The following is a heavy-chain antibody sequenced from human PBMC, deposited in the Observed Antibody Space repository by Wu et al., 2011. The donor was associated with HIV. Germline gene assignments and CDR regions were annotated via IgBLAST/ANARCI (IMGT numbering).Heavy chain of an antibody. J-gene: IGHJ6*02. CDR1: GYTFTGYY. D-gene: IGHD3-10*01. V-gene: IGHV1-2*02. CDR3: ARDRVLTYYYGSGRLYGVDV. Sequence: QVQLVQSGAEVKRPGASVKVSCKASGYTFTGYYMHWVRQAPGQGLEWMGWINPNSAGTNYAQKFQGRVTMTRDTSISTAYMELSRLRSDDTAAYYCARDRVLTYYYGSGRLYGVDVWGQGTTVTVSS. CDR2: INPNSAGT.